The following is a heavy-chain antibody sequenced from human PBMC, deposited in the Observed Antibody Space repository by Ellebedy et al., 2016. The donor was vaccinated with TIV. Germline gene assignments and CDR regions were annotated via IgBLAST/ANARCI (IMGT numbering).Heavy chain of an antibody. CDR3: ARNGYEDVWGSYHHDY. D-gene: IGHD3-16*02. Sequence: GESLKISCAASGFTFSDYYMSWIRQAPGKGLEWVSYISSRSSYSNYTDSVKGRFTISRDNAKNSLYLQMNSLRAEETAVYYCARNGYEDVWGSYHHDYWGQGALVTVSS. CDR1: GFTFSDYY. J-gene: IGHJ4*02. CDR2: ISSRSSYS. V-gene: IGHV3-11*06.